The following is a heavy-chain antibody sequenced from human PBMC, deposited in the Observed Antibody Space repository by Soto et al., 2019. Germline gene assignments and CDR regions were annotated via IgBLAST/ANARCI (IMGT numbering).Heavy chain of an antibody. CDR3: ARGFYYMDV. V-gene: IGHV1-18*01. CDR2: ISAYNGNT. Sequence: GASVKVSCKASGYTFTSYGISWVRQAPGQGLEWMGWISAYNGNTNYAQKFQGRVTMTRNTSISTAYMELNSLRSEDTAVYYCARGFYYMDVWGKGTTVTVSS. CDR1: GYTFTSYG. J-gene: IGHJ6*03.